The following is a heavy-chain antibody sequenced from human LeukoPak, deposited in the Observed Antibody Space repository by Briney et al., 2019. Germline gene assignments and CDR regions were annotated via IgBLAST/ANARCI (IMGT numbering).Heavy chain of an antibody. CDR3: AKDWEMRYWQGGFDS. CDR2: IDPRTGDT. J-gene: IGHJ4*02. D-gene: IGHD2-15*01. V-gene: IGHV1-2*02. Sequence: ASVKVSCKASEYNFIVYYIHWLRQAPGHGLEWMGWIDPRTGDTHYAQQFRDRFSLTRDTSSSTAYMDLSRLTSDDTAIYFCAKDWEMRYWQGGFDSWGQGTLLTVSS. CDR1: EYNFIVYY.